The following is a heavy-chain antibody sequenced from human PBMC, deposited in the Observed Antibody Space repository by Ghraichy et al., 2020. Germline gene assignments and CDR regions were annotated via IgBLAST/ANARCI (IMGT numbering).Heavy chain of an antibody. D-gene: IGHD1-26*01. J-gene: IGHJ5*01. CDR1: GGSISSGHYF. V-gene: IGHV4-39*01. CDR3: ARHCPPPSLGRPAYYFDS. Sequence: SETLSLTCNVSGGSISSGHYFWAWVRQSPGKGLEWIGNVFFSGTTYYNPSLESRVTISVDTSTNQFSLRLDSVTAADTAVYYCARHCPPPSLGRPAYYFDSWGQGALVTVSS. CDR2: VFFSGTT.